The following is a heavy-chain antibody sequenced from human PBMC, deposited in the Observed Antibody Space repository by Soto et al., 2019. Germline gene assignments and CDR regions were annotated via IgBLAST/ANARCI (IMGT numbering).Heavy chain of an antibody. CDR2: IYYSGST. D-gene: IGHD3-10*01. CDR1: GGSISSSRYY. V-gene: IGHV4-39*01. CDR3: TNSNWFDP. J-gene: IGHJ5*02. Sequence: SETLSLTCTVSGGSISSSRYYWGWIRQPPGKGLEWIGRIYYSGSTYYNQSLKSRVTISVDTSKNQFSLKLSSVTAADTAVYYCTNSNWFDPWGQGTLVTVSS.